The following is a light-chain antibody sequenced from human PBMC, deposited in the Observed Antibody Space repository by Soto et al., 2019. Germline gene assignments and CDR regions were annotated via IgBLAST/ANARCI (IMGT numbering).Light chain of an antibody. J-gene: IGKJ1*01. Sequence: EIVLTQSPGTLSLSPGERATLSCRASQSVASNYLAWYQQKPGQAPRLLIHGASNRATGIPDGFSGSGSGTDFTLSISRLEPEDFAVYYCQQYGTSRTFGQGTKVEIK. CDR2: GAS. CDR3: QQYGTSRT. CDR1: QSVASNY. V-gene: IGKV3-20*01.